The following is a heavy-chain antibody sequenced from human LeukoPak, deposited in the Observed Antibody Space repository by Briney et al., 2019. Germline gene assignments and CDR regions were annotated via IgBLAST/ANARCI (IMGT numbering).Heavy chain of an antibody. D-gene: IGHD3-22*01. CDR3: ATWARGGSSGQNPS. CDR2: IYSSGST. V-gene: IGHV4-61*02. Sequence: SQTLSVTCIVSGGSISSETYYWSWIRQPAGKGLEWIGRIYSSGSTNYNPSLKTRVTISVDTSKNQFSLSLNSVTAADTAVYFCATWARGGSSGQNPSWGQGTLVTVSS. J-gene: IGHJ5*02. CDR1: GGSISSETYY.